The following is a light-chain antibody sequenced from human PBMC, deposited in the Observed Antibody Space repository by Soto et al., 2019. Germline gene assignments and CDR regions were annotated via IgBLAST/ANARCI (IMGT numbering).Light chain of an antibody. CDR3: QQCVIWPLFT. V-gene: IGKV3-11*01. CDR2: DAY. Sequence: IVLTQSPATLSLSPGERATLSCRASQSVGSYLAWYQHKPGQAPRLLIYDAYNRVSGIPARFSGSGSGTDFTLTISSLEPEDFAVYYCQQCVIWPLFTFGPGTKVDIK. CDR1: QSVGSY. J-gene: IGKJ3*01.